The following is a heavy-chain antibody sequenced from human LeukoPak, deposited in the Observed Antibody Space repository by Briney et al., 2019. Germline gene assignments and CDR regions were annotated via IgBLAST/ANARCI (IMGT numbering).Heavy chain of an antibody. Sequence: GGSLRLSCAASGFTFSSYCMHWVRQAPGKGLEWVAVISYDGSNKYYADSVKGRFTISRDNYKNTLYLQMNSLRAEDTAVYYCANLYYYGSGSYYYHYYYYGMDVWGQGTTVTVSS. CDR3: ANLYYYGSGSYYYHYYYYGMDV. CDR1: GFTFSSYC. D-gene: IGHD3-10*01. CDR2: ISYDGSNK. J-gene: IGHJ6*01. V-gene: IGHV3-30*18.